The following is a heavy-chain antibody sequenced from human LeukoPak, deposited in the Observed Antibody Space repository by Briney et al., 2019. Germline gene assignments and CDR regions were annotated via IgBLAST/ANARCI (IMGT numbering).Heavy chain of an antibody. J-gene: IGHJ4*02. CDR1: GVPFSIYY. V-gene: IGHV4-34*01. CDR3: TRAVAGHPD. D-gene: IGHD6-19*01. CDR2: INHSGYT. Sequence: SETLSLTCAVSGVPFSIYYWSWVRQSPRQGLEWIGEINHSGYTNYNPSLKSRVTMSIDTSKNQFSLILTSVTAADAGVYYCTRAVAGHPDWGQGTLVTVSS.